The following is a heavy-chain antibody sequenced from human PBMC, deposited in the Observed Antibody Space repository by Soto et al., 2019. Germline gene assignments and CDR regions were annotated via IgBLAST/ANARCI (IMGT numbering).Heavy chain of an antibody. V-gene: IGHV4-39*01. CDR1: GGSISYSSYY. CDR2: IYYSGST. J-gene: IGHJ5*02. D-gene: IGHD6-13*01. CDR3: ASTIRIAAAGTGWFDP. Sequence: SETLSLTCSVSGGSISYSSYYWGWIRQPPGKGLEWIGRIYYSGSTYYNPSLKSRVTISVDTSKNQFSLKLSSVTAADTAVYYCASTIRIAAAGTGWFDPWGQGTQVTVSS.